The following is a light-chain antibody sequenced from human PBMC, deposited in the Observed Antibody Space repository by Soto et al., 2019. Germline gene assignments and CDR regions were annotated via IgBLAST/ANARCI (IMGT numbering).Light chain of an antibody. CDR1: KFDIGRYNY. V-gene: IGLV2-8*01. CDR2: EVN. Sequence: QSALTQPASVSGSPGQTITISCAGTKFDIGRYNYVSWYRQHPGEAPKLIIFEVNNRPSGVPDRFSGSKSGNTASLTVSGLQAEDEADYHCASYAGGKNFYVFGTGTKLTVL. J-gene: IGLJ1*01. CDR3: ASYAGGKNFYV.